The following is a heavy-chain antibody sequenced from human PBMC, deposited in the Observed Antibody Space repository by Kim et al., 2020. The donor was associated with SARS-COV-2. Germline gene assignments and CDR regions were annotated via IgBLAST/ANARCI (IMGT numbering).Heavy chain of an antibody. J-gene: IGHJ3*02. Sequence: SETLSLTCTVSGGSISSGGYYWSWIRQHPGKGLEWIGYIYYSGSTYYNPSLKSRVTISVDTSKNQFSLKLSSVTAADTAVYYCSRDDTALPLDAFDIWGQGTMVTVSS. CDR3: SRDDTALPLDAFDI. V-gene: IGHV4-31*03. CDR1: GGSISSGGYY. D-gene: IGHD5-18*01. CDR2: IYYSGST.